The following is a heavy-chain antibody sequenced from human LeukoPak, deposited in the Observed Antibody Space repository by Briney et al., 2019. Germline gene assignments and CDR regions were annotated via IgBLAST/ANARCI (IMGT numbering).Heavy chain of an antibody. V-gene: IGHV4-39*07. CDR2: IYYSGST. D-gene: IGHD2-2*01. Sequence: SETLSLTCTVSGDSISNSNYYWGWIRQPPGKGLEWIGTIYYSGSTYYNPSLMSRVAISVDTSKNQFSLKLSSVTAADTAVYYCARREDIVVVPAADYYYYYMDVWGKGTTVTISS. CDR1: GDSISNSNYY. CDR3: ARREDIVVVPAADYYYYYMDV. J-gene: IGHJ6*03.